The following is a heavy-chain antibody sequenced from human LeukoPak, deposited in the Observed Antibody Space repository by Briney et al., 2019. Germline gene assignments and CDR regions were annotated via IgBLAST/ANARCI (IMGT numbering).Heavy chain of an antibody. V-gene: IGHV4-59*01. D-gene: IGHD5-12*01. CDR3: ARGRYSGYQIDY. J-gene: IGHJ4*02. Sequence: PLETLSLTCTVSGGSISSYYWSWIRQPPGKGLEWIGYIYYSGSTNYNPSLKSRVTISVDTSKNQFSLKLSSVTAADTAVYYCARGRYSGYQIDYWGQGTLVTVSS. CDR2: IYYSGST. CDR1: GGSISSYY.